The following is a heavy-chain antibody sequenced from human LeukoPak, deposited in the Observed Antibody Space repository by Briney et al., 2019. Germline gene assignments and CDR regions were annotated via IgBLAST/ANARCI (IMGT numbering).Heavy chain of an antibody. J-gene: IGHJ6*02. CDR3: AKDLKSMVRGACMDA. Sequence: GRSLRLSCAASGFTFSSYGMHWVRQAPGKGLEWVAVITYDGYYKYYADSVKGRFTISSDNSKNTLFLQMNSLRAEDTAVYYCAKDLKSMVRGACMDAWGQGTTVTV. CDR2: ITYDGYYK. V-gene: IGHV3-30*18. D-gene: IGHD3-10*01. CDR1: GFTFSSYG.